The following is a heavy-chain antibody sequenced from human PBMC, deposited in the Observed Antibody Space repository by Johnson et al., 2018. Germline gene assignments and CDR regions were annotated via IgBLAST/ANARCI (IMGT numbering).Heavy chain of an antibody. V-gene: IGHV3-30-3*01. D-gene: IGHD1-7*01. J-gene: IGHJ3*02. CDR3: TREARGTTGTFDI. Sequence: QVQLVESGGGVVQPGRSLRLSCAASGLTFSSYTMHWVRQAPGKGLEWVAVISYDGSQKYYADSVKGRFTISRDNFKNTLYLQMNSLRPEDTTMYYCTREARGTTGTFDIWGQGTMVTVSS. CDR2: ISYDGSQK. CDR1: GLTFSSYT.